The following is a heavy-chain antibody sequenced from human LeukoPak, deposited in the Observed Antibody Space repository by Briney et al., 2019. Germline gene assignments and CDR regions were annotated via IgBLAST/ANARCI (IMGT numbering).Heavy chain of an antibody. CDR3: ARGAGYNYPYYFDY. CDR1: GFTVSSNY. D-gene: IGHD5-24*01. J-gene: IGHJ4*02. CDR2: IYGGGNI. Sequence: GGSLRLSCAASGFTVSSNYMNWVRQAPGKGLEWVSVIYGGGNIYYADSVEGRFTISRDNSKNTLYLQMNSLRAEDTAVYYCARGAGYNYPYYFDYWGQGTLVTVSS. V-gene: IGHV3-53*01.